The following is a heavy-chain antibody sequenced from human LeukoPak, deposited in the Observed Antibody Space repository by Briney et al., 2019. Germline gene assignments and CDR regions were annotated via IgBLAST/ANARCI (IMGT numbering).Heavy chain of an antibody. CDR1: GYTFTSYG. CDR2: ISAYNGNT. D-gene: IGHD1-26*01. CDR3: ARDRCIVGATGAEEFDY. J-gene: IGHJ4*02. V-gene: IGHV1-18*01. Sequence: ASVKVSCKASGYTFTSYGISWVRQAPGQGLEWMGWISAYNGNTNYARKLQGRVTMTTDTSTSTAYMELRSLRSDDTAVYYCARDRCIVGATGAEEFDYWGQGTLVTVSS.